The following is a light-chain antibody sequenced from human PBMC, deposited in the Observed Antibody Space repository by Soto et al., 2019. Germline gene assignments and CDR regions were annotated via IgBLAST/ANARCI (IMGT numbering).Light chain of an antibody. J-gene: IGKJ3*01. CDR2: DAA. CDR3: QQHHGSPFT. V-gene: IGKV3-20*01. CDR1: QSVPSNY. Sequence: EIVLTQSPGTLSLSPGERATLSCRASQSVPSNYLAWYQQKPGQAPRLLIHDAASRATGVPARFSGSGSGTDSTLTISSLEPEDVAVYYCQQHHGSPFTFGPGTKVDIK.